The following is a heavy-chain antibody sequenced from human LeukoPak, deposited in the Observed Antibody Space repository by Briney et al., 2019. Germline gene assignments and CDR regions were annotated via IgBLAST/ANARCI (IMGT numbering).Heavy chain of an antibody. CDR2: ISYDGSNK. CDR1: GFTFSSYA. D-gene: IGHD3-10*01. Sequence: GGSLRLSCAASGFTFSSYAMHWVRQAPGKGLEWVAVISYDGSNKYYADYVKGRFTISRDNSKNTLYLQVNNLRAEDTAVYSCARGSGDHYYFDYWGQGTLVSVSS. J-gene: IGHJ4*02. V-gene: IGHV3-30-3*01. CDR3: ARGSGDHYYFDY.